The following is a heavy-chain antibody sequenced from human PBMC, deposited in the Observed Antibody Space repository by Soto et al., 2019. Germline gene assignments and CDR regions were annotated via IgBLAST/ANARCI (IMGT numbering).Heavy chain of an antibody. Sequence: QVPLVQSGAEVKKPGSSVKVSCKASGGTFSSYAISWVRQAPGQGLEWMGGIIPIFGTANYVQKFQGRVTIAADESTSTAYMELSSLRSEDTAVYYFAKKGHVDENWFDPWGQGTLVTVSS. V-gene: IGHV1-69*01. CDR2: IIPIFGTA. J-gene: IGHJ5*02. CDR3: AKKGHVDENWFDP. CDR1: GGTFSSYA.